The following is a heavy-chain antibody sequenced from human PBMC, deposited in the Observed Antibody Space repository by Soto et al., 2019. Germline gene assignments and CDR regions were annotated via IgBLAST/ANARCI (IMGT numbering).Heavy chain of an antibody. CDR2: ISTSSYT. D-gene: IGHD6-19*01. CDR3: AGGASGGSDWNYYCYYGMDV. Sequence: QVQLVESGGGLVKPGGSLRLSCAASGFTFSDHYMTWIRQAPGKGLEWVSYISTSSYTDYAGSVKGRFTISSDTAKNSLYLQMNSLRAEDTAVYYCAGGASGGSDWNYYCYYGMDVWGHGTTVTVSS. J-gene: IGHJ6*02. V-gene: IGHV3-11*05. CDR1: GFTFSDHY.